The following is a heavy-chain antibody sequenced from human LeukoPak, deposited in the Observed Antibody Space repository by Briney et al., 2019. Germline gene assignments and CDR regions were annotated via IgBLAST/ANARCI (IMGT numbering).Heavy chain of an antibody. CDR2: INHSGST. D-gene: IGHD4-23*01. Sequence: SETLSLTCAVYGGSFSGYYRSWIRQPPGKGLEWIGEINHSGSTNYNPSLKSRVTISVDTSKNQFSLKLSSVTAADTAVYYCARGGTVVTPGVFNWFDPWGQGTLVTVSS. V-gene: IGHV4-34*01. CDR3: ARGGTVVTPGVFNWFDP. J-gene: IGHJ5*02. CDR1: GGSFSGYY.